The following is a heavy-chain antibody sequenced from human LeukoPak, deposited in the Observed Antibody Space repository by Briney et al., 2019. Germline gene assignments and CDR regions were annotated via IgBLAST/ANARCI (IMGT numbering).Heavy chain of an antibody. CDR3: AREPISSPIDY. V-gene: IGHV3-7*01. CDR2: IKQDGSEK. J-gene: IGHJ4*02. CDR1: GFTFSSYW. D-gene: IGHD2/OR15-2a*01. Sequence: GGSLRLSCAASGFTFSSYWMSWVREAPGKGLEWVANIKQDGSEKYYVDSVKGRFTISRDNAKNSLYLQMNSLRAEDTAVYYCAREPISSPIDYWGQGTLVTVSS.